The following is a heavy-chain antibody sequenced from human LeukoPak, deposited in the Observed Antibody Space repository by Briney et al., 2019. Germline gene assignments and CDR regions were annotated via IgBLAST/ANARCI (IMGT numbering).Heavy chain of an antibody. CDR2: INPNSGGT. V-gene: IGHV1-2*02. D-gene: IGHD3-10*01. J-gene: IGHJ6*03. CDR1: GYTFTGYY. CDR3: AREGHPTMVRGSYYYYMDV. Sequence: ASVKVSCKASGYTFTGYYMHWVRQAPGQGLEWMGWINPNSGGTNYAQKFQGRVTMTRDTSISTAYMELSRLRSDDTAVYYCAREGHPTMVRGSYYYYMDVWGKGTTVTISS.